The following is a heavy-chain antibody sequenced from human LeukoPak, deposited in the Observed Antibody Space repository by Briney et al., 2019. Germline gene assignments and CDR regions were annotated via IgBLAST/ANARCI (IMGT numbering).Heavy chain of an antibody. V-gene: IGHV3-23*01. D-gene: IGHD5-12*01. J-gene: IGHJ4*02. Sequence: GGSLRLPYVACLLTFSHTAMKLVLQAPGKGLEWVSAISGGGGTTYYADSVKGRFTISRDNSKNTLFLQMNCLRAEDAAVYYCVKDREVLSSGYYLEYFDYWGQGTLVTVSS. CDR2: ISGGGGTT. CDR3: VKDREVLSSGYYLEYFDY. CDR1: LLTFSHTA.